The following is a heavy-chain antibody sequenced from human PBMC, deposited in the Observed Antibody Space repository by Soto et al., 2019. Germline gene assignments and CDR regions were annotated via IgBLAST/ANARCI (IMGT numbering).Heavy chain of an antibody. CDR3: AKGHSDSFGNYDYFGMDV. Sequence: QLLESGGGLVQPGGPLRLSCAASGFTFNNYGMSWVRQAPGKGLEWIGAITGAGGSTYNADSVKGRFSISRDNSKKTVYLQLDSLRVEDTAVYYCAKGHSDSFGNYDYFGMDVWGQGTTVTVSS. D-gene: IGHD4-4*01. V-gene: IGHV3-23*01. CDR1: GFTFNNYG. J-gene: IGHJ6*02. CDR2: ITGAGGST.